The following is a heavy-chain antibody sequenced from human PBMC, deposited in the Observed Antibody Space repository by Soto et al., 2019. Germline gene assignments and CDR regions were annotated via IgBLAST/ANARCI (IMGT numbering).Heavy chain of an antibody. D-gene: IGHD6-6*01. CDR3: ARDLVAVSGGVYSSSSGGYFFDF. V-gene: IGHV3-11*01. CDR1: GFTFSDYY. CDR2: ISNSGRTL. Sequence: QVQLVESGGGLVKPGGSLRLSCAASGFTFSDYYMSWIRQAPGKGLEWVSYISNSGRTLYYADSMKGRFTISRDNAKNSLYLQISSLRSEDTDVYYCARDLVAVSGGVYSSSSGGYFFDFWGQGTLVTVSS. J-gene: IGHJ4*02.